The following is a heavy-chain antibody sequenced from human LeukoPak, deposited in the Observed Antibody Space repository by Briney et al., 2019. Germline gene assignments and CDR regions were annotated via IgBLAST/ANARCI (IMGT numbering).Heavy chain of an antibody. V-gene: IGHV1-69*13. J-gene: IGHJ5*02. CDR1: GGTFSSYA. CDR2: IIPIFGTA. CDR3: ARDVPGSIGTTARFDP. D-gene: IGHD1-1*01. Sequence: SVKVSCKASGGTFSSYAISWVRQAPGQGLEWMGGIIPIFGTANYAQKFQGRVTITADESTSTAYMELSSLRSDDTGVYYCARDVPGSIGTTARFDPWGQGTLVTVSS.